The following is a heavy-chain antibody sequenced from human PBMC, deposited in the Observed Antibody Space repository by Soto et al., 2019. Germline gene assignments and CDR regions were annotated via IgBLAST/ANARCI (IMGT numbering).Heavy chain of an antibody. D-gene: IGHD2-15*01. J-gene: IGHJ6*02. Sequence: PGESLKISCKGSGYSFTSYWIGWVRQMPGKGLEWMGIIYPGDSDTRYSPSFQGQVTISADKSISTAYLQWSSLKASDTAMYYCARYSCSGGRCCSGYHLDGMAVWAQGTSDTVSS. V-gene: IGHV5-51*01. CDR1: GYSFTSYW. CDR2: IYPGDSDT. CDR3: ARYSCSGGRCCSGYHLDGMAV.